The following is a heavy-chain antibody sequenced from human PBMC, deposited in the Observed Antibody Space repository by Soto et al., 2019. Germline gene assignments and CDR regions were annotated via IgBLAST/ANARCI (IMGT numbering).Heavy chain of an antibody. CDR1: GGSFSGYY. Sequence: QVQLQQWGAGLLKPSETLSLTCAVYGGSFSGYYWSWIRQPPGKGLEWIGEINHSGSTNYNPSLKSRVTISVDTSKNQFSLKLSSVTAADTAVYYCARTNYYDTAEGDAFDIWGQGTMVTVSS. D-gene: IGHD3-22*01. CDR2: INHSGST. J-gene: IGHJ3*02. CDR3: ARTNYYDTAEGDAFDI. V-gene: IGHV4-34*01.